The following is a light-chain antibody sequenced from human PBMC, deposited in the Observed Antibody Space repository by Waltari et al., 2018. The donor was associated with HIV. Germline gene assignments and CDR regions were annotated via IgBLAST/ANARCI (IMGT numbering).Light chain of an antibody. CDR2: DAS. CDR1: QSFSSY. V-gene: IGKV3-11*01. Sequence: EIVLTQSPATLSLSPGERATLSCTASQSFSSYLACYQQTRGQAPTLLIYDASNRATGIPARFVRSGSGTDFTLTISSLEPEDFAVYSCPQHSSWPLTFGGGTKVEIK. CDR3: PQHSSWPLT. J-gene: IGKJ4*01.